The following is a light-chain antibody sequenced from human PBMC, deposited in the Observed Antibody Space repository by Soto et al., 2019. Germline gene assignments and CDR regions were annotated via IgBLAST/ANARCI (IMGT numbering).Light chain of an antibody. CDR1: QSVSSY. Sequence: EIVLTQSPATLSLSPGERATLSCRASQSVSSYLAWYQQKPGQPPRLLIYDASNRATGIPARFSGSGSGTDFTLTISSLEPEDFAVYYCQQRSNWPEYTFGQGTKVDIK. CDR2: DAS. V-gene: IGKV3-11*01. CDR3: QQRSNWPEYT. J-gene: IGKJ2*01.